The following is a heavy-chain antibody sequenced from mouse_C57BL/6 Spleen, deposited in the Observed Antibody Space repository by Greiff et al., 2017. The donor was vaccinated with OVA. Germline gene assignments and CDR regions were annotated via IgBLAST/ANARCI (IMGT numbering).Heavy chain of an antibody. CDR2: IYPGDGDT. V-gene: IGHV1-82*01. CDR1: GYAFSSSW. D-gene: IGHD1-1*01. CDR3: ARSGNYYGSSYPFDY. J-gene: IGHJ2*01. Sequence: LVEPGASVKISCKASGYAFSSSWMNWVKQRPGKGLEWIGRIYPGDGDTNYNGKFKGKATLTADKSSSTAYMQLSSLTSEDSAVYFCARSGNYYGSSYPFDYWGQGTTLTVSS.